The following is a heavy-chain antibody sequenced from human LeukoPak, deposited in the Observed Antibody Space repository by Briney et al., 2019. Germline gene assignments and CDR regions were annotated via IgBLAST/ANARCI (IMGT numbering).Heavy chain of an antibody. V-gene: IGHV3-30*16. CDR2: ISYDGSNK. D-gene: IGHD5-24*01. CDR1: GFTFRSYA. CDR3: AREGDGYKFDG. J-gene: IGHJ4*02. Sequence: GRTLRLSSAASGFTFRSYAIRSVRQAPGKRQECVAVISYDGSNKCYADSVKGRFSISRDNSKNTLYLQMNSLRAEDTAVCYCAREGDGYKFDGGGQGTLVTVSS.